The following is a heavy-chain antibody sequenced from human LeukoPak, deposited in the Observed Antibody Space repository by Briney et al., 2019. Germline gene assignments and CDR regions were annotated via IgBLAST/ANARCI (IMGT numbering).Heavy chain of an antibody. CDR3: AKESRAYYDFWSGYHMKSRDYYFDY. V-gene: IGHV3-30-3*01. D-gene: IGHD3-3*01. CDR1: GFSFSNFA. CDR2: ISYDGSKE. Sequence: GGSLRLSCAASGFSFSNFAMHWVRQAPGKGLEWVALISYDGSKEYYADSVKGRFTISRDNSKNTLYLQMNSLRAEDTAVDCCAKESRAYYDFWSGYHMKSRDYYFDYWRRGTLVTVSS. J-gene: IGHJ4*02.